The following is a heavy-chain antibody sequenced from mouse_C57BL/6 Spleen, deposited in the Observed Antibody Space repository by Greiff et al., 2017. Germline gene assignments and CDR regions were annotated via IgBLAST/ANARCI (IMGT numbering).Heavy chain of an antibody. D-gene: IGHD1-1*01. CDR3: ATITAVVAPSYAMDY. CDR1: GYTFTSYW. V-gene: IGHV1-64*01. Sequence: QVQLQQPGAELVKPGASVKLSCKASGYTFTSYWMHWVKQRPGQGLEWIGMIHPNSGSTNYNEKFKSKATLTVAKSSSTAYMQLSSLTPQDSAAYYCATITAVVAPSYAMDYWGQGTSVTVSS. J-gene: IGHJ4*01. CDR2: IHPNSGST.